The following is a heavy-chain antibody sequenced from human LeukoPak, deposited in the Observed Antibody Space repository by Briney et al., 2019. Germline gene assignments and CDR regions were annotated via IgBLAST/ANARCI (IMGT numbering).Heavy chain of an antibody. CDR3: ARDSLAVAGPYYYGMDV. CDR1: GYTFTGYY. CDR2: INPNSGGT. D-gene: IGHD6-19*01. Sequence: GASVKVSCKASGYTFTGYYMHWVRQAPGQGLEWMGWINPNSGGTNYAQKFQGRVTMTRDTSISTAYMELSRLRSDDTAVYYCARDSLAVAGPYYYGMDVWGQGTTVTVSS. V-gene: IGHV1-2*02. J-gene: IGHJ6*02.